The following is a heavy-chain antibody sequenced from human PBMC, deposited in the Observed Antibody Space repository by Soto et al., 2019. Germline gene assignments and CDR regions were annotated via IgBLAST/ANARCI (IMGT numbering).Heavy chain of an antibody. V-gene: IGHV1-18*01. Sequence: ASVKVSCKASGYIFKKYGITWVRQAPGQGLEWMGWISTDNDRTDYAQKFQGRVTMTRDTSISTAYMELSRLRSDDTAVYYCATAVVGTQRTFDYWGQGTLVTVSS. D-gene: IGHD1-26*01. CDR2: ISTDNDRT. CDR3: ATAVVGTQRTFDY. CDR1: GYIFKKYG. J-gene: IGHJ4*02.